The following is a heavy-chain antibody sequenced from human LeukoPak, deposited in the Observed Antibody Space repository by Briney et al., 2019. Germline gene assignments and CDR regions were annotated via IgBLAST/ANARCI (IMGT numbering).Heavy chain of an antibody. CDR3: ARGAYSGSLEGASDI. CDR1: GYSINNGYY. V-gene: IGHV4-38-2*01. Sequence: PSETLSLTCAVSGYSINNGYYWGWIRQPPGKGLEWIGSIYHSGSTYYNPSLKSRVTISVDTSKNQFSLKLNSVTAADTAVYYCARGAYSGSLEGASDIWGQGTMVTVSS. D-gene: IGHD1-26*01. J-gene: IGHJ3*02. CDR2: IYHSGST.